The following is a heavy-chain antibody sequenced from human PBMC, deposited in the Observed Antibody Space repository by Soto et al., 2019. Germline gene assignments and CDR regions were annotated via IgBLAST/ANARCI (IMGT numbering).Heavy chain of an antibody. D-gene: IGHD3-22*01. CDR1: GGTFSSYA. CDR2: IIPIFGTA. V-gene: IGHV1-69*06. Sequence: GASVKVSCKASGGTFSSYAISWVRQAPGQGLEWMGGIIPIFGTANYAQKFQGRVTITADKSTSTAYMELSSLRSEDTAVYYCARDPRVTYYYDSSGSNNWFDPWGQGTLVTVS. CDR3: ARDPRVTYYYDSSGSNNWFDP. J-gene: IGHJ5*02.